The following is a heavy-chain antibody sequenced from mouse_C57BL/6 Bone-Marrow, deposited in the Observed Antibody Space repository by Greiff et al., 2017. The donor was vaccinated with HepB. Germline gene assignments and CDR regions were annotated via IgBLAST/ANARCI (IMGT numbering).Heavy chain of an antibody. V-gene: IGHV1-18*01. CDR3: ARTLGGSSYWYFDV. D-gene: IGHD1-1*01. J-gene: IGHJ1*03. Sequence: VQLQQSGPELVKPGASVKIPCKASGYTFTDYNMDWVKQSHGKSLEWIGDINPNNGGTIYNQKFKGKATLTVDKSSSTAYMELRSLTSEDTAVYYCARTLGGSSYWYFDVWGTGTTVTVSS. CDR1: GYTFTDYN. CDR2: INPNNGGT.